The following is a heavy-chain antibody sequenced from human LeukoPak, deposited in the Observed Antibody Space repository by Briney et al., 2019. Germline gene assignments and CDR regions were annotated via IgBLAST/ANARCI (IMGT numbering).Heavy chain of an antibody. CDR3: AREYSSSWYYYYYYMDV. V-gene: IGHV3-74*01. J-gene: IGHJ6*03. Sequence: GGSLRLSCAASGFTFSSYWMHWVRQAPGKGLVWVSRINSDGSSTSYADSVKGRFTISRDNAKNTLYLQMNSLRAEDTAVYYCAREYSSSWYYYYYYMDVWGKGTTVTVSS. CDR2: INSDGSST. D-gene: IGHD6-13*01. CDR1: GFTFSSYW.